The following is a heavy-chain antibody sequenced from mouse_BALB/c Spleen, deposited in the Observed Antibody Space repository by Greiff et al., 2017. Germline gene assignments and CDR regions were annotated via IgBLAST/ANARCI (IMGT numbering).Heavy chain of an antibody. V-gene: IGHV2-9*02. CDR2: IWAGGST. J-gene: IGHJ4*01. CDR3: ARDPYSGYAMDY. D-gene: IGHD5-1*01. Sequence: VQGVESGPGLVAPSQSLSITCTVSGFSLTSYGVHWVRQPPGKGLEWLGVIWAGGSTNYNSALMSRLSISKDNSKSQVFLKMNSLQTDDTAMYYCARDPYSGYAMDYWGQGTSVTVSS. CDR1: GFSLTSYG.